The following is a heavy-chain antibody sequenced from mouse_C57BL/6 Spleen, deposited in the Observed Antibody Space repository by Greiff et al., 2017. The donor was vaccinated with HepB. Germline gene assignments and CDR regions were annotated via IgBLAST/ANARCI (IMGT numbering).Heavy chain of an antibody. CDR1: GYAFSSSW. V-gene: IGHV1-82*01. J-gene: IGHJ3*01. CDR3: ARDYYGSSSWFAY. Sequence: VQLQHSGPELVKPGASVKISCKASGYAFSSSWMNWVKQRPGKGLEWIGRIYPGDGDTNYNGKFKGKATLTADKSSSTAYMQLSSLTSEDSAVYFCARDYYGSSSWFAYWGQGTLVTVSA. CDR2: IYPGDGDT. D-gene: IGHD1-1*01.